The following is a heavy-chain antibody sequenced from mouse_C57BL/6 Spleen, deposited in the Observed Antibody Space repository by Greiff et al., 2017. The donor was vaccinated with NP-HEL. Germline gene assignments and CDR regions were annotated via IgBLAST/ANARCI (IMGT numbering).Heavy chain of an antibody. CDR1: GYTFTSYW. CDR2: IYPSDSET. V-gene: IGHV1-61*01. J-gene: IGHJ2*01. Sequence: QVQLKQPGAELVRPGSSVKLSCKASGYTFTSYWMDWVKQRPGQGLEWIGNIYPSDSETHYNQKFKDKATLTVDKSSSTAYMQLSSLTSEDSAVYYCARAGYGYFDFWGQGTTLTVSS. D-gene: IGHD3-2*02. CDR3: ARAGYGYFDF.